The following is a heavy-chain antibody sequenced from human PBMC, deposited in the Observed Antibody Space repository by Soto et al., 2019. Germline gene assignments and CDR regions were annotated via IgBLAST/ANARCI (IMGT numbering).Heavy chain of an antibody. D-gene: IGHD3-22*01. CDR1: GYSFTRYW. J-gene: IGHJ6*04. V-gene: IGHV5-10-1*01. CDR2: IDPSDSYT. CDR3: ARPGSLGYYDSSGYFRAPTGPPDV. Sequence: GESLKISCKGPGYSFTRYWISWVRHMPGKGLEWMGRIDPSDSYTNYSPSFQGHVTISADKSISTAYLQWSSLKASDTAMYYCARPGSLGYYDSSGYFRAPTGPPDVWGKGTTVTVSS.